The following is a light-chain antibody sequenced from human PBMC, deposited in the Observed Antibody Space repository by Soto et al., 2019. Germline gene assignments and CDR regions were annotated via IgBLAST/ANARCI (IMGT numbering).Light chain of an antibody. Sequence: EIVLAQSPATLSLSPGDSATLSCGSSQSVSRSYLAWYQQKPGLAPRLIIYDASTRATGIPDRFSGSGSGTDFTLTISRLEPEDFAVYYCQQSGSSPITFGQGTRLEIK. CDR1: QSVSRSY. V-gene: IGKV3D-20*01. CDR2: DAS. J-gene: IGKJ5*01. CDR3: QQSGSSPIT.